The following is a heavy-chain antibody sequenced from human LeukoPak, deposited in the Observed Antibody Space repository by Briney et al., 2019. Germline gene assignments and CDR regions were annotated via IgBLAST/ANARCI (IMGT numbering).Heavy chain of an antibody. D-gene: IGHD3-10*01. J-gene: IGHJ4*02. CDR1: GFTFNTYA. V-gene: IGHV3-23*01. CDR3: AKDAGSGSPDYFDY. CDR2: VSGSGDTT. Sequence: GGSLRLSCAASGFTFNTYAMSWVRQAPGSGLEWVSTVSGSGDTTYYADSVRGRFTISRDNSKNTLYLQMNSLRAEDTAVYYCAKDAGSGSPDYFDYWGQGTLVTVSS.